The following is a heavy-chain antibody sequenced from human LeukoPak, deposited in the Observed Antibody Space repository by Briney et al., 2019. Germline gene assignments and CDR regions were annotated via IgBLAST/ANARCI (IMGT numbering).Heavy chain of an antibody. Sequence: PGGSLGLSCAASGFTFSDYYMSWIRQAPGKGLEWLSYISSSSTYTKYADSVKGRFTISRDNAKNSLYLQMNSLRAEDTAVYYCVRGEEIVVVTAIGYWGQGTLVTVSS. J-gene: IGHJ4*02. CDR2: ISSSSTYT. CDR3: VRGEEIVVVTAIGY. CDR1: GFTFSDYY. D-gene: IGHD2-21*02. V-gene: IGHV3-11*05.